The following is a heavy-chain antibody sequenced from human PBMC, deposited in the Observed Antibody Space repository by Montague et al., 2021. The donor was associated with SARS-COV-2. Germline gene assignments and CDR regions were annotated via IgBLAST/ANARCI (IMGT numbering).Heavy chain of an antibody. Sequence: SETLSLTCTVSGDSINSDTAFWGWVRQSPGKGLEWIGSMVYSGRNFYNLALRSRLTISVDTSKNQFSMELRAVTAADTGLYYCARHDHTDFGNPNWFDPWGQGTLVTVSS. J-gene: IGHJ5*02. CDR3: ARHDHTDFGNPNWFDP. V-gene: IGHV4-39*01. CDR1: GDSINSDTAF. D-gene: IGHD5-18*01. CDR2: MVYSGRN.